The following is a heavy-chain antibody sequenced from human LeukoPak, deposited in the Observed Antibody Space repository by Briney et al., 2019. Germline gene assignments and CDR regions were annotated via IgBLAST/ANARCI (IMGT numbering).Heavy chain of an antibody. CDR3: ARCGSPIAVAGTSWFDP. CDR1: GYTFTGYY. V-gene: IGHV1-2*02. Sequence: ASVKVSCKASGYTFTGYYMHWVRQAPGQGLEWMGWINPNSGSTNYAQKFQGRVTMTRDTSTSTVYMELSRLRSEDTAVYYCARCGSPIAVAGTSWFDPWGQGTLVTVSS. J-gene: IGHJ5*02. D-gene: IGHD6-19*01. CDR2: INPNSGST.